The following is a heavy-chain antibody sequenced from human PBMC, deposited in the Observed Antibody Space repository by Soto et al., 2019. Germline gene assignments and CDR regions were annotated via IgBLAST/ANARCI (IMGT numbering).Heavy chain of an antibody. D-gene: IGHD2-15*01. J-gene: IGHJ4*02. V-gene: IGHV3-9*01. CDR1: GFTFYDYR. Sequence: HGGSLRLSCAASGFTFYDYRMHWVRKAPGKGLEWVSGISWNSGSIGYADSVKGRFTISRDNAKNSLYLQMNSLRAEDTALYYCAKDGVVVAATGEYYYYFDYWGQGTLVTVSS. CDR3: AKDGVVVAATGEYYYYFDY. CDR2: ISWNSGSI.